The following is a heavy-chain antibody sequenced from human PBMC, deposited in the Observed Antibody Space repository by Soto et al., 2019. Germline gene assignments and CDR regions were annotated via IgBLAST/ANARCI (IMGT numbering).Heavy chain of an antibody. D-gene: IGHD3-3*01. Sequence: SVKVSCTASGGTFSSYAISWVRPAPGQGLEWMGGIIPIFGTANYAQKFQGRVTITAGKSTSTAYMELSSLRSEDTAVYYCARSLHYDFWSSPGWFDPWG. CDR1: GGTFSSYA. V-gene: IGHV1-69*06. CDR2: IIPIFGTA. J-gene: IGHJ5*02. CDR3: ARSLHYDFWSSPGWFDP.